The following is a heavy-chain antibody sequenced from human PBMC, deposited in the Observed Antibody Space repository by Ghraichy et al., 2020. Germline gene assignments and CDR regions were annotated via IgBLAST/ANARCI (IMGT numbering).Heavy chain of an antibody. J-gene: IGHJ6*02. V-gene: IGHV4-39*07. Sequence: SETLSLTCTVSGGSISSSSYYWGWIRQPPGKGLEWIGSIYYSGSTYYNPSLKSRVTISVDTSKNQFSLKLSSVTAADTAVYYCARHVEVGATTSPGPLLDYYYGMDVWGQGTTVTVSS. CDR3: ARHVEVGATTSPGPLLDYYYGMDV. CDR2: IYYSGST. CDR1: GGSISSSSYY. D-gene: IGHD1-26*01.